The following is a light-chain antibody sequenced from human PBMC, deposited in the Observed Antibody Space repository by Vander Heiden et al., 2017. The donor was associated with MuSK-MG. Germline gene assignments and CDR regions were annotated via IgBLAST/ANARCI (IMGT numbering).Light chain of an antibody. CDR3: QQYNSWT. CDR1: QSISSW. J-gene: IGKJ1*01. V-gene: IGKV1-5*03. CDR2: KAS. Sequence: DIQMTQSPSTLSASVGDRVTITCRASQSISSWLAWYQQKPGKAPKLLIYKASSLEGGVPSRFSGSGSGTEFTHTISSLQPDDFATYYCQQYNSWTFGQGTKVEIK.